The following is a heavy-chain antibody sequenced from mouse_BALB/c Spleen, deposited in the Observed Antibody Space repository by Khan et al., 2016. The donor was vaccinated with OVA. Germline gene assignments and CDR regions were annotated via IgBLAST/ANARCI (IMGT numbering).Heavy chain of an antibody. CDR2: INSNGGST. CDR1: GFTFSSYG. CDR3: ARMARTIN. V-gene: IGHV5-6-3*01. Sequence: EVELVESGGGLVQPGGSLKLSCAASGFTFSSYGMSWVRQTPDKRLELVATINSNGGSTYYPDSVKGRFTIPRVNAKNTLYLQMSSLKSEDTAMYYCARMARTINWGQGTTLTVSS. J-gene: IGHJ2*01.